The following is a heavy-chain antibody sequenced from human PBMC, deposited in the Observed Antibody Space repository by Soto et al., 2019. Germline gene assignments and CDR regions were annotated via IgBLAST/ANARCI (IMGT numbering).Heavy chain of an antibody. D-gene: IGHD3-10*01. V-gene: IGHV4-59*12. CDR1: GGSLSSYY. J-gene: IGHJ5*02. Sequence: SETLSLTCTVSGGSLSSYYWTWIRQQPGKGLEWIGEVSQSGNTNYNPSLMSRLTISVDKSKNQFSLRLTYVTAADTGIYYCAREVPGLREVNRNWFDPWGQGTLVTVSS. CDR3: AREVPGLREVNRNWFDP. CDR2: VSQSGNT.